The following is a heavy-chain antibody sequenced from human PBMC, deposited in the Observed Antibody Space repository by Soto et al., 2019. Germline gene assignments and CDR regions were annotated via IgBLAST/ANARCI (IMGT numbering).Heavy chain of an antibody. CDR2: IDASGNS. Sequence: SETLSLTCTVSGDSISSYYWNWIRQPAGKGLEWIGRIDASGNSNYNPSLKSRVTMSVDTSKKQFSLKVTSVTAADTAVYYCARYSSNWFQTEGMDVWGQGTTVTVSS. D-gene: IGHD6-13*01. V-gene: IGHV4-4*07. CDR1: GDSISSYY. J-gene: IGHJ6*02. CDR3: ARYSSNWFQTEGMDV.